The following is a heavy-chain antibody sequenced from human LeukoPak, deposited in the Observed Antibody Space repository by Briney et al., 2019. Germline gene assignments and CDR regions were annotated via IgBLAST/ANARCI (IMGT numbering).Heavy chain of an antibody. D-gene: IGHD1-26*01. Sequence: GGSLRLSCAASAFTFSDYSMNWVRQAPGKGLEWISYISGRRSTIYYADSVRGRFTISRDNAKNSLYLQMNSLRAEDTAVYYCARDRLTSGSYFFDYWGQGTLVTVSS. CDR1: AFTFSDYS. J-gene: IGHJ4*02. CDR2: ISGRRSTI. CDR3: ARDRLTSGSYFFDY. V-gene: IGHV3-48*01.